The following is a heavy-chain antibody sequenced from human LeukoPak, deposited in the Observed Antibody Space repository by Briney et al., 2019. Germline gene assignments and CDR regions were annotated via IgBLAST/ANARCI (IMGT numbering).Heavy chain of an antibody. V-gene: IGHV4-59*01. CDR1: GGSISGYY. CDR3: ARAVVVAATVKWFDP. D-gene: IGHD2-15*01. CDR2: IYYSGST. Sequence: SETLSLTCTVSGGSISGYYWSWIRQSPGKGLEWIGYIYYSGSTNYNPSLKSRVTMSVDTSKNHFSLKVSSVTAADTAVYYCARAVVVAATVKWFDPWGQGTLVTVSS. J-gene: IGHJ5*02.